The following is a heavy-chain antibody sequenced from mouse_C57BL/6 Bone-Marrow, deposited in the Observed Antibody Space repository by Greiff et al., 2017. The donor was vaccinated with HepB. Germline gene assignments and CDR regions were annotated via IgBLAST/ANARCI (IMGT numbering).Heavy chain of an antibody. CDR3: ARHWDWYFDV. CDR1: GFTFSDYG. CDR2: ISNLAYSI. J-gene: IGHJ1*03. V-gene: IGHV5-15*01. Sequence: EVKLVESGGGLVQPGGSLKLSCAASGFTFSDYGMAWVRQAPRKGPEWVAFISNLAYSIYYADTVTGRFTISRENAKNTLYLEMSSLRSEDTAMYYCARHWDWYFDVWGTGTTVTVSS. D-gene: IGHD4-1*01.